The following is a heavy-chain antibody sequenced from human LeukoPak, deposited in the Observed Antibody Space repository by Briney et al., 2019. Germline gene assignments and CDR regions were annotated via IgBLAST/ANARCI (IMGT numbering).Heavy chain of an antibody. D-gene: IGHD1-26*01. CDR3: ARAGSYGIDAFDI. CDR1: GGTFSSYA. Sequence: SVKVSCKASGGTFSSYAISWVRQAPGQGLEWMGRIIPIFGTANYAQKFQGRVTITTDESTSTAYMELSSLRSEDTAVYYCARAGSYGIDAFDIWGQGTVVTVSS. J-gene: IGHJ3*02. V-gene: IGHV1-69*05. CDR2: IIPIFGTA.